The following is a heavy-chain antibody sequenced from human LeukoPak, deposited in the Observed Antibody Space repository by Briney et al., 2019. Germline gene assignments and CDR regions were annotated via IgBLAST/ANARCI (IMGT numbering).Heavy chain of an antibody. Sequence: SETLSLTCTVSGGSISSSSHHWGWIRQPPGKGLEWIGSIYYSGTTAYNPSLKSRVTISVDTSKNQFSLKLSSVTAADTAVYYCVRWQSGSMFHPPWGQGTLVTVSS. J-gene: IGHJ5*02. CDR3: VRWQSGSMFHPP. V-gene: IGHV4-39*01. CDR2: IYYSGTT. CDR1: GGSISSSSHH. D-gene: IGHD3-10*02.